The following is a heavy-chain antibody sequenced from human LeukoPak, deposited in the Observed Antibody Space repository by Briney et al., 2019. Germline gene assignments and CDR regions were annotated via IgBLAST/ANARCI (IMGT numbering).Heavy chain of an antibody. V-gene: IGHV3-30*02. CDR3: AKDLVGGSDGLLFDY. CDR1: GFTFSGYG. J-gene: IGHJ4*02. CDR2: IRYDETYR. Sequence: GRSLRLSCVASGFTFSGYGMHWVRQSPGKGLEWVAFIRYDETYRVYVDSVKGRFTISRDNSRNRLYLQMNSLRAEDTATYYCAKDLVGGSDGLLFDYWGQGTLVVVSS. D-gene: IGHD1-26*01.